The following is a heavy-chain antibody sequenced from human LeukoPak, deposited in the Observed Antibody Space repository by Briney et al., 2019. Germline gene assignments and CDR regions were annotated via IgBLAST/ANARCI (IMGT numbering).Heavy chain of an antibody. CDR2: ISSSSSTI. CDR3: AKDNYYDSSGYYHI. V-gene: IGHV3-48*04. Sequence: GGSLRLSCAASGFTFSSYSMNWVRQAPGKGLEWVSYISSSSSTIYYADSVKGRFTISRDNAKNSLYLQMNSLRAEDTALYYCAKDNYYDSSGYYHIWGQGTMVTVSS. J-gene: IGHJ3*02. D-gene: IGHD3-22*01. CDR1: GFTFSSYS.